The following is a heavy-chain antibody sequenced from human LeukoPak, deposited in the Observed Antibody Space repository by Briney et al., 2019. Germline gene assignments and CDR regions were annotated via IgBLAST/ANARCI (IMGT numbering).Heavy chain of an antibody. CDR2: IYPGDSDT. CDR1: GYSFTSYW. J-gene: IGHJ4*02. Sequence: GESLKFSSKGFGYSFTSYWIGWWRQIPGKAREGMGIIYPGDSDTRYSPSFQGQVTISADKSISTAYLQWSSLKASDTAMYYCARRSSSSWLYYFDYWGQGTLVTVSS. V-gene: IGHV5-51*01. D-gene: IGHD6-13*01. CDR3: ARRSSSSWLYYFDY.